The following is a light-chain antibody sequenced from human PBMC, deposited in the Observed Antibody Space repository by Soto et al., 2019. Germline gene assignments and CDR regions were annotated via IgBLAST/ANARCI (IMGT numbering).Light chain of an antibody. V-gene: IGKV1-5*03. CDR3: QHYGSSSSWT. Sequence: DIQMSPSPSTLSASVGGTVTVTCWASQSVSGWLAWYQQKPGEAPTLLIYKASTLKSGVPSRFSGSGSGTDFTLTIRRLETEDFAVYFCQHYGSSSSWTFGQGTKVDIK. CDR1: QSVSGW. CDR2: KAS. J-gene: IGKJ1*01.